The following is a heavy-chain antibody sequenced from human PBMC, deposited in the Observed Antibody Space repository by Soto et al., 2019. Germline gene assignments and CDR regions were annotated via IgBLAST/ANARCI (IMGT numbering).Heavy chain of an antibody. Sequence: QVQLQESGPGLVKPSETLSLTCTVSGGSVSSGDYYWSWIRQPPGKGLELIGYIFYSGSTNYNPALKSRVTIARDTSKSHLSRRLSSVAAADTAVYYCAREGRPSGSVWSFDLWGQGTLVTVSA. J-gene: IGHJ4*02. D-gene: IGHD1-26*01. CDR2: IFYSGST. CDR1: GGSVSSGDYY. CDR3: AREGRPSGSVWSFDL. V-gene: IGHV4-61*03.